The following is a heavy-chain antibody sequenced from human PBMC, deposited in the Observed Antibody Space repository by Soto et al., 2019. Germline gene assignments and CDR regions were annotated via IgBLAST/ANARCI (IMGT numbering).Heavy chain of an antibody. CDR1: GFTFTSSA. Sequence: QMQLVQSGPEVKKPGTSVKVSCKASGFTFTSSAVQWVRQARGQRLEWIGWIVVGSGNTNYAQKFQERVTITRDMSTSTAYMELSSLRSEDTAVYYCAAVNSGSYYGRYFDYWGQGTLVTVSS. V-gene: IGHV1-58*01. J-gene: IGHJ4*02. CDR2: IVVGSGNT. CDR3: AAVNSGSYYGRYFDY. D-gene: IGHD1-26*01.